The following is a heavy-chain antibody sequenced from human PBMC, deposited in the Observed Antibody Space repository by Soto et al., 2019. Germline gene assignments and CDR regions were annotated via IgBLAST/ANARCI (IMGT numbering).Heavy chain of an antibody. Sequence: RESLKISCRTSGYRFTSYWIAWVGQMPGKGLEWMGIIFTSDSDTRYSPSFQGQVTISADRSTSTVFLQWASLKASDTAVYFCARKDKSGYFNWFDTWGQGTLVTVSS. CDR2: IFTSDSDT. D-gene: IGHD3-22*01. J-gene: IGHJ5*02. CDR1: GYRFTSYW. V-gene: IGHV5-51*01. CDR3: ARKDKSGYFNWFDT.